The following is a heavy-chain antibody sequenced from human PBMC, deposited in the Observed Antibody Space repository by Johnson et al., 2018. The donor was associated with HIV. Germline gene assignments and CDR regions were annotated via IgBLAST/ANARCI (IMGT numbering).Heavy chain of an antibody. CDR1: GLTFSNYG. CDR3: AKGEYFDSGGYYHVVMNGFDI. Sequence: VQLVESGGGVVQPGRSLRLSCAASGLTFSNYGMHWVRQAPGKGLEWVALITYDGSHKYYEDPAKGRFTISRDNSKNPVWLQLNSLRAEDTGVYYCAKGEYFDSGGYYHVVMNGFDIWGQGTTVIVSS. J-gene: IGHJ3*02. CDR2: ITYDGSHK. V-gene: IGHV3-30*18. D-gene: IGHD3-22*01.